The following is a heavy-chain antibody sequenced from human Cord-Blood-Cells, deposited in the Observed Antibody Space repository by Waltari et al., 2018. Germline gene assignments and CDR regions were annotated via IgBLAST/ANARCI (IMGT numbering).Heavy chain of an antibody. V-gene: IGHV1-69*08. CDR3: ARDRCGGDCSPPDWYFDL. D-gene: IGHD2-21*01. CDR2: IIPILGIA. CDR1: GGTFSSYT. J-gene: IGHJ2*01. Sequence: QVQLVQSGAEVKKPGSSVKVSCKASGGTFSSYTISWVRQAPGQGLEWMGRIIPILGIANYAQKFQGRVTITADKSTSTAYMELSSLRSEDTAVYYCARDRCGGDCSPPDWYFDLWGRGTLVTVSS.